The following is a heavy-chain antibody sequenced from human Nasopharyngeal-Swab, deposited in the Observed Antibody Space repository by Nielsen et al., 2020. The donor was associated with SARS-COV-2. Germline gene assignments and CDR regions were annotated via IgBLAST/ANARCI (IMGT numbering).Heavy chain of an antibody. Sequence: GESLKISCAASGFTFSSYWMSWVRQAPGKGLEWVANIKQDGSEKYYVDSVKGRFTISRDNAKNSLYLQMNSLRAEDTAVYYCAREGGDQVRGVIIGYYYYYGMDVWGQGTTVTVPS. D-gene: IGHD3-10*01. CDR1: GFTFSSYW. J-gene: IGHJ6*02. CDR2: IKQDGSEK. V-gene: IGHV3-7*01. CDR3: AREGGDQVRGVIIGYYYYYGMDV.